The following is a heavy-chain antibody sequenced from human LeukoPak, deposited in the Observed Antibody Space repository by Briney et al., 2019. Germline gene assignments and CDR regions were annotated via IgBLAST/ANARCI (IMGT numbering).Heavy chain of an antibody. CDR1: GFTFSSYG. CDR3: AREQEPTNYYYGMDV. D-gene: IGHD1-14*01. CDR2: IWYDGSNK. J-gene: IGHJ6*04. Sequence: GRSLRLSCAASGFTFSSYGMHWVRQAPGKGLEWVAVIWYDGSNKHYADSVKGRFTISRDNSKNTLYLQMNSLRAEDTAVYYCAREQEPTNYYYGMDVWGKGTTVTVSS. V-gene: IGHV3-33*01.